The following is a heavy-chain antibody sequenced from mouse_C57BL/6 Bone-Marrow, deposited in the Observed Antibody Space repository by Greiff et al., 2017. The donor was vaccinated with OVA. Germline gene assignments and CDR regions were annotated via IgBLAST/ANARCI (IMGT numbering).Heavy chain of an antibody. Sequence: VQLQQSGAELARPGASVKLSCKASGYTFTSYGISWVKQRTGQGLEWIGEIYPRSGNTYYNEKFKGKATLTADKSSSTAYMELRSLTSEDSAFYFCARYGYCWYFDVWGTGTTVTVSS. J-gene: IGHJ1*03. CDR1: GYTFTSYG. CDR3: ARYGYCWYFDV. D-gene: IGHD2-2*01. CDR2: IYPRSGNT. V-gene: IGHV1-81*01.